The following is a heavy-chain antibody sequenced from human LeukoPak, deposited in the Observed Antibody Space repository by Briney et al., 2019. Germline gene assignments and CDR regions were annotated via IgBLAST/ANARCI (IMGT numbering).Heavy chain of an antibody. J-gene: IGHJ4*02. CDR3: AKDHSSGYFYFDY. D-gene: IGHD3-22*01. CDR2: ISGSGGST. V-gene: IGHV3-23*01. CDR1: GFTFSSYT. Sequence: GGSLRLSCAASGFTFSSYTMSWVRQAPGKGLEWVSVISGSGGSTYYADSVKGRFTISRDNSKNTLYLQMNSLRAEDTAVYYCAKDHSSGYFYFDYWGQGTLVTVSS.